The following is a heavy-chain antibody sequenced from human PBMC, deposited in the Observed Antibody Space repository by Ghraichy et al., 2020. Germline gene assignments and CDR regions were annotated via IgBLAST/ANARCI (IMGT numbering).Heavy chain of an antibody. D-gene: IGHD6-13*01. CDR2: IKQDGSEK. CDR1: GFTFSSYW. J-gene: IGHJ4*02. V-gene: IGHV3-7*03. Sequence: GESLNISCAASGFTFSSYWMSWVRQAPGKGLEWVANIKQDGSEKYYVDSVKGRFTISRDNAKNSLYLQMNSLRAEDTAVYYCARAGYSSSWYPDYWGQGTLVTVSS. CDR3: ARAGYSSSWYPDY.